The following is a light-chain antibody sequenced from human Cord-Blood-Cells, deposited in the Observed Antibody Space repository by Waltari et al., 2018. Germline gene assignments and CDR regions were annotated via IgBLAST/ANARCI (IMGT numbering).Light chain of an antibody. Sequence: QSALPQPASVPGSPGQSIPIPCPGTSSNVGGYNLFTWYQQHPGKAPKLMIYEVSNRPSGVSNRFSGSKSGNTASLTISGLQAEDEADYYCSSYTSSSTLLYVFGTGTKVTVL. CDR2: EVS. V-gene: IGLV2-14*01. J-gene: IGLJ1*01. CDR1: SSNVGGYNL. CDR3: SSYTSSSTLLYV.